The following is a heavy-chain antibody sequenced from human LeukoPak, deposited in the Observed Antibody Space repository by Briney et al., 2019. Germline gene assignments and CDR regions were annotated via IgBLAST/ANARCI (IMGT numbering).Heavy chain of an antibody. CDR2: IIPIFGTA. V-gene: IGHV1-69*05. D-gene: IGHD3-10*01. CDR3: ARDLAHYYGSGSYSPPGYYYYYMDV. Sequence: SVKVSSKASGGTFTSYAISWVRQAPGQGLEWMGGIIPIFGTANYAQKFQGRVTITTDESTSTAYMELSSLRSEDTAVYYCARDLAHYYGSGSYSPPGYYYYYMDVWGKGTTVTVSS. CDR1: GGTFTSYA. J-gene: IGHJ6*03.